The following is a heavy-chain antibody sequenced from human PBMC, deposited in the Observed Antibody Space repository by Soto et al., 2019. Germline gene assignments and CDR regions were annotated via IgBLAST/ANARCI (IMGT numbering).Heavy chain of an antibody. J-gene: IGHJ4*02. CDR2: IFWDDDK. D-gene: IGHD5-12*01. CDR3: AHRPRGYVYYFDF. V-gene: IGHV2-5*02. Sequence: QITLKESGPPLMKPPQTLTLTCTFSGFSLSTRGVGVAWIRQPPGKALEWLALIFWDDDKWYNPSLKSRLTITEDTSENQVVLMMTNMDPVDTATYYCAHRPRGYVYYFDFWGQGTLGTVSS. CDR1: GFSLSTRGVG.